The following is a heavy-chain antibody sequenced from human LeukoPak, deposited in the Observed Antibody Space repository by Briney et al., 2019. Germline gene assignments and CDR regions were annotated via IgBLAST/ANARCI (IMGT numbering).Heavy chain of an antibody. CDR2: INHSGST. V-gene: IGHV4-34*01. CDR3: ARGGGYSGYYFDY. D-gene: IGHD5-12*01. J-gene: IGHJ4*02. CDR1: GGSFSGYC. Sequence: SETLSLTCAVYGGSFSGYCWSWIRQPPGKGLEWIGEINHSGSTNYNPSLKSRVTISVDTSKNQFSLKLSSVTAADTAVYYCARGGGYSGYYFDYWGQGTLVTVSS.